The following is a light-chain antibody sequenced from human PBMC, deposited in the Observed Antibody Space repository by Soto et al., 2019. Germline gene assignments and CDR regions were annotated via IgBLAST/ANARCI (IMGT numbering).Light chain of an antibody. J-gene: IGKJ1*01. CDR1: QSISDW. CDR3: QQSNTYSRT. V-gene: IGKV1-5*03. CDR2: TAS. Sequence: DIQMTQSPSTLSASIGDRVTITCRASQSISDWLAWYQQKPGKAPKVLIFTASTLESGVPSRFDGSGSGTEFSLTISNLQPDDFATYYCQQSNTYSRTFGQGTRVEIK.